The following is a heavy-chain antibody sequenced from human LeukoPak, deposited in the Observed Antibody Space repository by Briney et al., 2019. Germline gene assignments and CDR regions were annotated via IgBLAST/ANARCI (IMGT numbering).Heavy chain of an antibody. CDR3: AKAGEVKEMRDCSGGSCDYTDTAMVYYFDY. CDR2: ISGSGGST. J-gene: IGHJ4*02. CDR1: GFTVSSNY. V-gene: IGHV3-23*01. Sequence: GGSLSLSCAASGFTVSSNYMSWVRQAPGKGLEWVSAISGSGGSTYYADSEKGRFTIYRDNSKNTLYLQMNSLRAEDTAVYYCAKAGEVKEMRDCSGGSCDYTDTAMVYYFDYWGQGTLVTVSS. D-gene: IGHD2-15*01.